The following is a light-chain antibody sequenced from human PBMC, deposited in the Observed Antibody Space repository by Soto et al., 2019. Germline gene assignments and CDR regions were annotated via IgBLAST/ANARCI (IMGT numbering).Light chain of an antibody. V-gene: IGKV1-8*01. CDR1: QGISSY. CDR2: AAS. J-gene: IGKJ2*01. Sequence: AIRMTQSQSSFSASTGDRVTITCRASQGISSYLAWYQQKPGKAPKLLIYAASTSQSGVPSRFSGSGSGTDFTLTISCLQSEDFATDYCQQYYSYPRTVGQGTKLEIK. CDR3: QQYYSYPRT.